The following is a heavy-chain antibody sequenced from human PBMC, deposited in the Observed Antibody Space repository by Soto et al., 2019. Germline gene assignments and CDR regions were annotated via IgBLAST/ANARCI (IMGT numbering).Heavy chain of an antibody. D-gene: IGHD1-26*01. Sequence: GGSLRLSCVASGITFGSRAMSWVRQAPGEGLEWVSTITDSGGDAKYADSVRGRFAISRDNSKNTLYLQMNSLKAEDTALYYCASIPPSAVGATSEVDYWGQGTLVTSPQ. J-gene: IGHJ4*02. CDR1: GITFGSRA. CDR3: ASIPPSAVGATSEVDY. CDR2: ITDSGGDA. V-gene: IGHV3-23*01.